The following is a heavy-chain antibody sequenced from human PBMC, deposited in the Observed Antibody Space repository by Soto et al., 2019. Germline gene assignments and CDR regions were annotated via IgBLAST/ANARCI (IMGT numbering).Heavy chain of an antibody. CDR2: IIPIFGTA. CDR3: ARVSPGYSYGYDYYYYGMDV. J-gene: IGHJ6*02. V-gene: IGHV1-69*13. Sequence: SVKVSCKDSGGTLSSYAISWVRQAPGQGLEWMGGIIPIFGTANYAQKFQGRVTITADESTSTAYMELSSLRSEDTAVYYCARVSPGYSYGYDYYYYGMDVWGQGTTVTVSS. CDR1: GGTLSSYA. D-gene: IGHD5-18*01.